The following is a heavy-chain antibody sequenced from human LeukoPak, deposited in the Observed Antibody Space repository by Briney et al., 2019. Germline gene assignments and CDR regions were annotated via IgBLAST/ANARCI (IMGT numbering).Heavy chain of an antibody. CDR3: ARDRWYSSSYSGSWYFDY. V-gene: IGHV4-38-2*02. CDR1: GYSISSGYY. D-gene: IGHD6-13*01. Sequence: PSETLSLTCAVSGYSISSGYYWGWIRQPPGKGLEWIGSIYHSGSTYYNPSLKSRVTISVDTSKNRFALKLSSVTAADTAVYYCARDRWYSSSYSGSWYFDYWGQGTLVTVSS. CDR2: IYHSGST. J-gene: IGHJ4*02.